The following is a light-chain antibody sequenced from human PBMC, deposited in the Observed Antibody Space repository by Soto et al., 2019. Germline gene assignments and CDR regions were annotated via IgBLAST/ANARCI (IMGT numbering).Light chain of an antibody. CDR2: DAS. J-gene: IGKJ1*01. Sequence: DIQVTQSPSTLSASEGDRVTITCRARQSISRWLAWYQQKPGRAPKLLIYDASILESGVPSRFSGSGSGTEFTLTISSLQPDDFATYYCQQYNSYRTFGQGTKVDIK. CDR3: QQYNSYRT. V-gene: IGKV1-5*01. CDR1: QSISRW.